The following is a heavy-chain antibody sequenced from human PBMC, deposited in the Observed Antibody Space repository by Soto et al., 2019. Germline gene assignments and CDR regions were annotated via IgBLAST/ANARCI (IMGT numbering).Heavy chain of an antibody. CDR2: ISHEGSYK. CDR3: AKEGGYGDRIADDYYYYGMDV. Sequence: GGSLRLSCEVSGFSFRSFGMHWVRQAPGKGLEWVTVISHEGSYKHYADSVKGRFTISRDDSKNTLYLQMNSLRAEDTAVYYCAKEGGYGDRIADDYYYYGMDVWGQGTTVTVSS. V-gene: IGHV3-30*18. J-gene: IGHJ6*02. CDR1: GFSFRSFG. D-gene: IGHD4-17*01.